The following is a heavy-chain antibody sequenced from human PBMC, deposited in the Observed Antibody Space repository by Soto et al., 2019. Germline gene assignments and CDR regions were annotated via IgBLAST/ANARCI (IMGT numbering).Heavy chain of an antibody. V-gene: IGHV3-66*01. CDR3: VRENYYYGMDV. J-gene: IGHJ6*02. Sequence: DVQLVESGGTLVQPGGSLKLSCAASGFDASVNFMTWVRQAPGKGLEWVSSINNAGTTFYADSVKGRFTISRDDSKNTLFLQMNSLRVEDTAMYYCVRENYYYGMDVWGQGTPVTVSS. CDR1: GFDASVNF. CDR2: INNAGTT.